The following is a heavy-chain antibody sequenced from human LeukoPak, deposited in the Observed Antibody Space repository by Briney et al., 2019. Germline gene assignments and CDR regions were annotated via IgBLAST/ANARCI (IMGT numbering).Heavy chain of an antibody. V-gene: IGHV4-59*01. Sequence: SETLSLTCTVSGGSISSYYWSWIRQPPGKGLEWIGYIYYSGSTNYNPSLKSRVTISVDTSKNQFSLKLSSVTAADTAVYYCAKGVIQWLAPFDYWGQGTLVTVSS. J-gene: IGHJ4*02. CDR3: AKGVIQWLAPFDY. CDR1: GGSISSYY. D-gene: IGHD6-19*01. CDR2: IYYSGST.